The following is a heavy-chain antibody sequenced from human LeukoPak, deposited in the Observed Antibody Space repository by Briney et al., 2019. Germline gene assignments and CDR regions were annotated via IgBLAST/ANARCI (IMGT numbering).Heavy chain of an antibody. CDR3: AKDYGLMGELPTRYYYYGMDV. CDR1: GFTFSSYW. Sequence: GGSLRLSCAASGFTFSSYWMHWVRQAPGKGLVWVSRINSDGGSTSYADSVKGRFTISRDNSKNTLYLQMNSLRAEDTAVYYCAKDYGLMGELPTRYYYYGMDVWGQGTTVTVSS. D-gene: IGHD1-26*01. J-gene: IGHJ6*02. V-gene: IGHV3-74*01. CDR2: INSDGGST.